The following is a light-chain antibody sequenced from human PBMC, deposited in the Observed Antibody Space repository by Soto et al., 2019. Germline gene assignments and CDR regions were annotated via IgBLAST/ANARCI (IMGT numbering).Light chain of an antibody. CDR2: GAS. V-gene: IGKV3-20*01. J-gene: IGKJ4*02. CDR3: QPYGNSPLT. CDR1: QSVSSNY. Sequence: LCRGGGGTLVCGVCQSVSSNYLAWYQLRPGQAPWLLIYGASSRATGIPDRFIGSGSWTDFSLTISILDPEDFALYYCQPYGNSPLTFRGGTKVDIK.